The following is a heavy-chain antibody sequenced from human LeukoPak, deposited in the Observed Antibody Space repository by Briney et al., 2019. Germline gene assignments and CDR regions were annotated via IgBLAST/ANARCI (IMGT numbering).Heavy chain of an antibody. CDR2: ISSSSSNI. D-gene: IGHD2-15*01. V-gene: IGHV3-48*04. J-gene: IGHJ3*02. Sequence: GGSLRLSCAASGFTFSTYSMNWVRQAPGKGLEWVSYISSSSSNIYYAGSLKGRFTISRDNAKNSLYLQMNSLRAEDTAVYYCAREGYCSGGSCYSDAFDIWGQGTMVTVSS. CDR1: GFTFSTYS. CDR3: AREGYCSGGSCYSDAFDI.